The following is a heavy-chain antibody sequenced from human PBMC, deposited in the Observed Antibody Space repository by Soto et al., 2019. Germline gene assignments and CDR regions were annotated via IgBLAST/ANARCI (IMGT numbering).Heavy chain of an antibody. CDR2: INAGNGNT. CDR1: GYTFTSYA. J-gene: IGHJ6*02. V-gene: IGHV1-3*01. D-gene: IGHD2-2*01. CDR3: ASGATGGIVVVPAAMPYYYYGMDV. Sequence: ASVKVSFKASGYTFTSYAMHWVRQAPGQRLEWMGWINAGNGNTKYSQKFQGRVTITRDTSASTAYMELSSLRSEDTAVYYCASGATGGIVVVPAAMPYYYYGMDVWGQGTTVTVSS.